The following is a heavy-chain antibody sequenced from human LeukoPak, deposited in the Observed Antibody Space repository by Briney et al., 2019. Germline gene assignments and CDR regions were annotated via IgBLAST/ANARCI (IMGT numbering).Heavy chain of an antibody. V-gene: IGHV3-74*01. CDR1: GFNFANHA. CDR3: VRGTNDWTGIDY. D-gene: IGHD2-8*01. CDR2: INPDGTSP. J-gene: IGHJ4*02. Sequence: PGGSLRLSCAASGFNFANHAMSWARQVPGKGLVWVSRINPDGTSPHYADSVKGRFTISRDNARNILYLQMNSLRVEDTTIYYCVRGTNDWTGIDYWGQGILVTVSS.